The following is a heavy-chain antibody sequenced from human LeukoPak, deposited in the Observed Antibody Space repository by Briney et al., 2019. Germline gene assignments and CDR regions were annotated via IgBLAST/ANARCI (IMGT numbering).Heavy chain of an antibody. J-gene: IGHJ5*02. V-gene: IGHV3-7*01. Sequence: PGGSLRLSCAASGFTFSSYWMSWVRQAPGKGLEWVANIKQDGSEKYYVDSVKGRFTISRDNAKNSLYLQMNSLRAEDTAVYYCARDLFAAAGMGNWFDPWGQGTLVTVSS. CDR2: IKQDGSEK. D-gene: IGHD6-13*01. CDR3: ARDLFAAAGMGNWFDP. CDR1: GFTFSSYW.